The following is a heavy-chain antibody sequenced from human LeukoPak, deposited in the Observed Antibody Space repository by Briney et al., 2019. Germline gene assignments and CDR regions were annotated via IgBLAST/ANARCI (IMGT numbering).Heavy chain of an antibody. J-gene: IGHJ4*02. CDR3: AKRGVVIRVILVGFHKEAYYFDS. Sequence: GGSLRLSCAVSGITLSNYGMSWGRQAPGKGLEWVAGISDSGGRTNYADSVKGRFTISRDNPKNTLYLQMTSLRAEDTAVYFCAKRGVVIRVILVGFHKEAYYFDSWGQGALVTVSS. CDR2: ISDSGGRT. D-gene: IGHD3-22*01. CDR1: GITLSNYG. V-gene: IGHV3-23*01.